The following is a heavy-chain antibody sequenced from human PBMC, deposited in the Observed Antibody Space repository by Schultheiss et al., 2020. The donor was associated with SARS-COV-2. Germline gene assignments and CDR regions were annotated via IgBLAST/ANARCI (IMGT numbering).Heavy chain of an antibody. D-gene: IGHD3-10*01. J-gene: IGHJ5*02. Sequence: SETLSLTCAISGDSVSSNSAAWNWIRQSPSRGLEWLGRTYYRSKWYNDYAVSVKSRITINPDTSKNQFSLQLNSVTPEDTAVYYCARVGLLWFGEPGQFDPWGQGTLVTVSS. CDR2: TYYRSKWYN. CDR3: ARVGLLWFGEPGQFDP. CDR1: GDSVSSNSAA. V-gene: IGHV6-1*01.